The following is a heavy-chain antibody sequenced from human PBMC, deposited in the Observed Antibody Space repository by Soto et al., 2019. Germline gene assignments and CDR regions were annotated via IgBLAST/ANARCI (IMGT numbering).Heavy chain of an antibody. CDR2: ISSSSSTI. Sequence: PGGSLILSCAASGFTFSSYSMNWVRQAPGKGLEWVSYISSSSSTIYYADSVKGRFTISRDNAKNSLYLQMNSLRAEDTAVYYCAREGSEDFWFSEGFDYWGQGTLVTVSS. CDR1: GFTFSSYS. J-gene: IGHJ4*02. CDR3: AREGSEDFWFSEGFDY. D-gene: IGHD3-3*01. V-gene: IGHV3-48*01.